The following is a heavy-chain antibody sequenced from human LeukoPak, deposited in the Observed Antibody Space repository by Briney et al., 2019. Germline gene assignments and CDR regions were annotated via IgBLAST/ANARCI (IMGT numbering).Heavy chain of an antibody. CDR3: ARERDCSGGSCPLDY. Sequence: ASVNVSCKASGYTFTSYYMHWVRQAPGQGLEWMGIINPSGGSTSYAQKFQGRVTMTRDMSTSTVYMELSSLRSEDTAVYYCARERDCSGGSCPLDYWGQGTLVTVSS. V-gene: IGHV1-46*01. CDR1: GYTFTSYY. CDR2: INPSGGST. J-gene: IGHJ4*02. D-gene: IGHD2-15*01.